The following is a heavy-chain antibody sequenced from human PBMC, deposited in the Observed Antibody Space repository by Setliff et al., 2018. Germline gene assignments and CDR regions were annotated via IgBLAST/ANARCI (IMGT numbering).Heavy chain of an antibody. V-gene: IGHV4-38-2*01. D-gene: IGHD6-19*01. CDR2: IYHSGKT. J-gene: IGHJ6*02. Sequence: SETLSLTCAVSGYSISSGYFWGWIRQPPGKGLEWIGSIYHSGKTYYNPSLKSRVTLSVDTSKNQFSLKLSSVTAADTAVYYCARLLAGTGGFFYYGVDVWGHGTTVTVSS. CDR1: GYSISSGYF. CDR3: ARLLAGTGGFFYYGVDV.